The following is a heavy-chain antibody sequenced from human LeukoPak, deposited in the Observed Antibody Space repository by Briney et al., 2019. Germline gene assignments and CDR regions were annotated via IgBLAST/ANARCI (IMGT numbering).Heavy chain of an antibody. Sequence: GRSLRLSCAASGFTFSSYGMHWVRQAPGKGLEWVSAISGGGDNTYYAASVKGRFTTTRDNSKNTLYLQMNSLRAEDTALYYCATPRSSYYYYGMDVWGQGTTVIVSS. CDR1: GFTFSSYG. CDR3: ATPRSSYYYYGMDV. J-gene: IGHJ6*02. CDR2: ISGGGDNT. V-gene: IGHV3-23*01.